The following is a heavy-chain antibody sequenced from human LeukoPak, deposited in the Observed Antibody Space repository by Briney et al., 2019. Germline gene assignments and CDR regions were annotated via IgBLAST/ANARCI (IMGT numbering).Heavy chain of an antibody. CDR3: ARDAGSSWHN. CDR1: GYSFSLYY. V-gene: IGHV1-46*01. Sequence: ASVKVSCKASGYSFSLYYLHWVRQAPGQGPEWMGMINPGDGSTTCRQKFKGRVTLTRDMSTSTIYMELSGLKFEDTAVYYCARDAGSSWHNWGQGTLVTVSS. J-gene: IGHJ4*02. D-gene: IGHD6-13*01. CDR2: INPGDGST.